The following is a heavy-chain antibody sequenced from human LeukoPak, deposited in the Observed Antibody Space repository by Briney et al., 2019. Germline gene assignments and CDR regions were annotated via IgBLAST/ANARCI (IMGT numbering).Heavy chain of an antibody. CDR2: ISGSGDNT. Sequence: GGSLRLSCAASGFTFSSSGMIWVRQAPGKGLEWVSAISGSGDNTYYADSVKGRFTVSRDNSKNTLYVQMKSLRAEDTAVYYCAKDFVVVPGNVNYFDYWGQGTLVTVSS. D-gene: IGHD2-21*02. CDR1: GFTFSSSG. J-gene: IGHJ4*02. CDR3: AKDFVVVPGNVNYFDY. V-gene: IGHV3-23*01.